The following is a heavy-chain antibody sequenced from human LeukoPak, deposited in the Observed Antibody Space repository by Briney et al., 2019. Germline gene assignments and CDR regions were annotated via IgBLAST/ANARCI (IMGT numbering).Heavy chain of an antibody. CDR1: GSTFSDHF. CDR3: VRVGSVSGSDYLDY. V-gene: IGHV3-72*01. J-gene: IGHJ4*02. CDR2: SRNKAKSYTT. Sequence: GGSLRLSCAVSGSTFSDHFLDWVRQAPGKGLEWVGRSRNKAKSYTTEYAASVKGRFTISRDDSKNSLYLQMNSLETEDTAVYYCVRVGSVSGSDYLDYWGQGTLVTVSS. D-gene: IGHD6-19*01.